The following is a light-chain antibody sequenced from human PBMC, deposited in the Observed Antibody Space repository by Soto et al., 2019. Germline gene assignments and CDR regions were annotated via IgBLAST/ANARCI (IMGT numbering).Light chain of an antibody. Sequence: DIVLTQSPGTLSLSAGERATLSCRASQSVSSNYLAWYQQKPGQAPRLLIYGASSRATGIPDRFSGSGSGTDFTLTITRLEPEESAVYYCQQYDRFPYTFGQGTKLEIK. CDR2: GAS. CDR3: QQYDRFPYT. J-gene: IGKJ2*01. V-gene: IGKV3-20*01. CDR1: QSVSSNY.